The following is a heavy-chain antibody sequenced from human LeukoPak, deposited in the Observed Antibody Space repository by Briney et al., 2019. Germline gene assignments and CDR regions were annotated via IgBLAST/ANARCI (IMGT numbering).Heavy chain of an antibody. D-gene: IGHD3-22*01. Sequence: SSETLSLTCAVSGGSISSSNWWSWVRQPPGKGLEWIGEIYHSGSTNYNPSLKSRVTISVDKSKNQFSLKLSSVTAADTAVYYCARDRYYDSSGYERAYYFDYWGQGTLVTVSS. CDR3: ARDRYYDSSGYERAYYFDY. V-gene: IGHV4-4*02. J-gene: IGHJ4*02. CDR1: GGSISSSNW. CDR2: IYHSGST.